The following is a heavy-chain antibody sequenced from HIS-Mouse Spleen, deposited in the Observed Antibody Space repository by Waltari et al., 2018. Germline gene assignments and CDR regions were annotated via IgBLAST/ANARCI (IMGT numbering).Heavy chain of an antibody. V-gene: IGHV4-39*07. Sequence: KESGPTLVKPTQTLTLTCTFSGFSLSTSGVGVGWIRQPPGKGLEWIGIIYYSGSTYYNPSLKSRVTISVDTSKNQFSLKLSSVTAADTAVYYCAREIPYSSSWYDWYFDLWGRGTLVTVSS. CDR3: AREIPYSSSWYDWYFDL. CDR2: IYYSGST. D-gene: IGHD6-13*01. J-gene: IGHJ2*01. CDR1: GFSLSTSGVG.